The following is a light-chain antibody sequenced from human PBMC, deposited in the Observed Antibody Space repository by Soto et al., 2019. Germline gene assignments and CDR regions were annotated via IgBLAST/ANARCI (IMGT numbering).Light chain of an antibody. CDR3: QQYGSSPVT. V-gene: IGKV3-20*01. CDR2: GAS. CDR1: QSINSTY. J-gene: IGKJ3*01. Sequence: EIVLTQSPGTLSLSPGERAILSCRASQSINSTYLGWYQQKPGQAPRLLINGASSRATGIPDRFSGSGSGTDFTLTISRLAPEDFAVYYCQQYGSSPVTFGPGTKVDIK.